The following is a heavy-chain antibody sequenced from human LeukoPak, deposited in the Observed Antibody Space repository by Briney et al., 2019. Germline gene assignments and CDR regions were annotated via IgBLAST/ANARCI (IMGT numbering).Heavy chain of an antibody. CDR1: GFTFSSYG. CDR2: IRYDGSNK. Sequence: GGSLRLSCAASGFTFSSYGMHWVRQAPGKGLEWVAFIRYDGSNKYYADSVKGRFTISRDNAKNSLYLQMNSLRAEDTAVYYCAKGIAARSSFDYWAREPWSPSPQ. J-gene: IGHJ4*02. D-gene: IGHD6-6*01. CDR3: AKGIAARSSFDY. V-gene: IGHV3-30*02.